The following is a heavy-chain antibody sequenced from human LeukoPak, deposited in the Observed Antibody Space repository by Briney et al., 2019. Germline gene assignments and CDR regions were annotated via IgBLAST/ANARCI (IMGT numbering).Heavy chain of an antibody. D-gene: IGHD5-12*01. J-gene: IGHJ4*02. V-gene: IGHV3-21*01. CDR2: ISSRSSYI. CDR3: ARGGEFSGYEI. Sequence: GGSLRLSCTASGFTFSGAWMTWVRQAPGKGLGWVSSISSRSSYIYYTDSVKGRFTISRDNAKNSLYLQMNSLRAEDTAVYYCARGGEFSGYEIWGQGTLVTVSS. CDR1: GFTFSGAW.